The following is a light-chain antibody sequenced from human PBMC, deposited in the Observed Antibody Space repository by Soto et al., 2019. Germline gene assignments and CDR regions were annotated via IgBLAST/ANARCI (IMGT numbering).Light chain of an antibody. CDR2: GAS. V-gene: IGKV3-15*01. J-gene: IGKJ1*01. CDR1: QSISSK. Sequence: EIVMTQSPATLSVSPGERATLSCRASQSISSKLAWYQHKPGQAPRLLIYGASTRATGISARFSGSGSGTEFTLTISSLHSVYFVVYFCQQYHYWPPTFGQGT. CDR3: QQYHYWPPT.